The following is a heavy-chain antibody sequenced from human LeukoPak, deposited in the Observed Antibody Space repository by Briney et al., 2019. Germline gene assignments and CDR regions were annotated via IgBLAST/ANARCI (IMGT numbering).Heavy chain of an antibody. D-gene: IGHD6-6*01. CDR3: ARVRVGSSSSEFDY. CDR2: ISSRSSYI. J-gene: IGHJ4*02. V-gene: IGHV3-21*01. Sequence: GGSLRLSCAASGFTFSSYSMNWVRQAPGKGLEWVSCISSRSSYIYYADSVKGRFTISRDNSKNTLYLQMNSLRAEDTAVYYCARVRVGSSSSEFDYWGQGTLVTVSS. CDR1: GFTFSSYS.